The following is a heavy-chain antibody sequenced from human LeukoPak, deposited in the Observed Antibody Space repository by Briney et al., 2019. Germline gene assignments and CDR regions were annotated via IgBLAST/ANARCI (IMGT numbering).Heavy chain of an antibody. J-gene: IGHJ4*02. Sequence: PSETLSLTCAVYGGSFSGYYWSGIRQPPGKGLEWIGEINHSGSTNYNPSLKSRVTISVDTSKNQFSLKLSSVTAADTAVYHCARGWRYYDIPRPFDYWGQGTLVTVSS. CDR2: INHSGST. D-gene: IGHD1-26*01. CDR1: GGSFSGYY. V-gene: IGHV4-34*01. CDR3: ARGWRYYDIPRPFDY.